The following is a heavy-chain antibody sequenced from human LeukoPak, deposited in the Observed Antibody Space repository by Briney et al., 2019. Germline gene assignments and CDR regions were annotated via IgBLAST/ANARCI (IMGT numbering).Heavy chain of an antibody. D-gene: IGHD6-6*01. V-gene: IGHV3-66*01. J-gene: IGHJ4*02. Sequence: QPGGSLRLSCAASGFTVSSNFLSWVRQAPGKGLEWVSVIYSGGTTYYADSVKGRFTISRDNAKNSLYLQMNSLRAEDTAVYYCARDSSSDYWGQGTLVTVSS. CDR1: GFTVSSNF. CDR3: ARDSSSDY. CDR2: IYSGGTT.